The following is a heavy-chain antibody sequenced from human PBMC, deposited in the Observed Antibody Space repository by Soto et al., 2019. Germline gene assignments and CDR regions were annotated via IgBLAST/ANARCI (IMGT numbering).Heavy chain of an antibody. Sequence: GGSLRLSCAASGFTFSSYSMNWVRQAQGKGLEWVSYITSGSSTVYYADSVKGRFTISRDNAKNSLYLQMNSLRAEDTAVYYCARGRYCSSTSCFGDYMDVWGKGTTVTVSS. J-gene: IGHJ6*03. CDR1: GFTFSSYS. CDR3: ARGRYCSSTSCFGDYMDV. D-gene: IGHD2-2*01. CDR2: ITSGSSTV. V-gene: IGHV3-48*01.